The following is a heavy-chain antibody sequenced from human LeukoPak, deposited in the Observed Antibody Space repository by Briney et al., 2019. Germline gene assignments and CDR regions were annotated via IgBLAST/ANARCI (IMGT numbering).Heavy chain of an antibody. CDR3: ARDLGAWWFDS. Sequence: PSVKVSCKTSGYTFSDYGISWVRQAPGQGLEWMGWINPLTGHTDYAQKFQGRVTMTRDTGTSTANMELRSLRSDDTAFYFCARDLGAWWFDSWGQGTLVTVYS. D-gene: IGHD3-16*01. CDR2: INPLTGHT. V-gene: IGHV1-18*01. CDR1: GYTFSDYG. J-gene: IGHJ5*01.